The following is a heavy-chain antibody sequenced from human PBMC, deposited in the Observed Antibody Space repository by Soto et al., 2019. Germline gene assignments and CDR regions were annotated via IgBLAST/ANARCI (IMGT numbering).Heavy chain of an antibody. CDR1: GGSISSGGYY. V-gene: IGHV4-31*03. J-gene: IGHJ4*02. Sequence: QVQLQESGPGLVKPSQTLSLTCTVSGGSISSGGYYWSWIRQHPGKGLEWIGYIYYSGSTYYNPSLTSRXXIXVXXSKHQFSLKLSSVTAADTAVYYCARDPVDTAMGGPWGQGPLVTVSS. CDR2: IYYSGST. D-gene: IGHD5-18*01. CDR3: ARDPVDTAMGGP.